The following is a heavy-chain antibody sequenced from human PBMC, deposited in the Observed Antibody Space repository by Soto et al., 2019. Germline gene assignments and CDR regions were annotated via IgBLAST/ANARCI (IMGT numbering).Heavy chain of an antibody. D-gene: IGHD3-22*01. CDR3: ARSTYYYHSSGYYARPLCAYDV. J-gene: IGHJ3*01. Sequence: SVKVSCKASGGTFSSFAISWVRQAPGQGLEWMGGSIPMFGTANYAQKFQGRVTISADESTSTAYMELSSLRSEDTAVYFCARSTYYYHSSGYYARPLCAYDVCGE. V-gene: IGHV1-69*13. CDR1: GGTFSSFA. CDR2: SIPMFGTA.